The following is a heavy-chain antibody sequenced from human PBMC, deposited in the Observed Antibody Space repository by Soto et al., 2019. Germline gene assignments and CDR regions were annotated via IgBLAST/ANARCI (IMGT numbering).Heavy chain of an antibody. CDR3: ARGAPYGSGRYYYYYYGMDV. J-gene: IGHJ6*02. CDR1: GGTFSSYA. Sequence: QVQLVQSGAEVKKPGSSVKVSCKASGGTFSSYAISWVRQAPGQGLEWMGGIIPIFGTANYAQKFQGRVTITADESXXTXYXXLSSLRSEDTAVYYCARGAPYGSGRYYYYYYGMDVWGQGTTVTVSS. V-gene: IGHV1-69*12. D-gene: IGHD3-10*01. CDR2: IIPIFGTA.